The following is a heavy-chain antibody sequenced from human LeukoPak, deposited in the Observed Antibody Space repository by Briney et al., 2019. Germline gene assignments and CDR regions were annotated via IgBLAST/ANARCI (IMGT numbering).Heavy chain of an antibody. CDR3: ARVHSNNWYQSDY. CDR1: GYTFTTYG. Sequence: ASVKVSCKASGYTFTTYGVTWVRQAPGQGLEWMGWTSTYNGNTVYAQKFQGRLTVTTDTSTSTVYMESRGLRSDDTAVYYCARVHSNNWYQSDYWGQGTLVTVSS. V-gene: IGHV1-18*01. J-gene: IGHJ4*02. D-gene: IGHD6-13*01. CDR2: TSTYNGNT.